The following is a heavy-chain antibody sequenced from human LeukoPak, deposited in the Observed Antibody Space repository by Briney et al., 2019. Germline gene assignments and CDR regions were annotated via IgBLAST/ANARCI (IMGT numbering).Heavy chain of an antibody. J-gene: IGHJ3*02. CDR3: ATTSITMIVVATDAFDI. CDR2: SYDSGST. Sequence: SETLSLTCTVSGYSISSGYYWGWIRPPPGKGVGGIGSSYDSGSTYYNPSIKRRVTISVDTAKKQFSLNLSSVTAADTAVYYCATTSITMIVVATDAFDIWGQGTMVTVSS. D-gene: IGHD3-22*01. V-gene: IGHV4-38-2*02. CDR1: GYSISSGYY.